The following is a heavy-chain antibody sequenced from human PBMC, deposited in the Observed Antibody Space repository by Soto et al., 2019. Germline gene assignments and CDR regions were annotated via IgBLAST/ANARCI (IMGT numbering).Heavy chain of an antibody. V-gene: IGHV5-51*01. D-gene: IGHD6-6*01. CDR3: ARLKEGYSSSYENYYYYYGMDV. CDR1: GYSFTSYW. Sequence: PGESLKISCKGSGYSFTSYWIGWVRQMPGKGLEWMGIIYPGDSDTRYSPSFQDQVTISADKSISAAYLQWSSLRASDTAMYYCARLKEGYSSSYENYYYYYGMDVWGQGTTVTVSS. J-gene: IGHJ6*02. CDR2: IYPGDSDT.